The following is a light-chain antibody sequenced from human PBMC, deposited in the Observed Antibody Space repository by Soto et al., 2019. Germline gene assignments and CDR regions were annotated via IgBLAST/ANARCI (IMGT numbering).Light chain of an antibody. CDR3: CSYAGSSTYV. J-gene: IGLJ1*01. CDR1: SSNVGTYNL. V-gene: IGLV2-23*01. Sequence: QSVLTQPASVSGSPGQSITISCTGTSSNVGTYNLVSWYQQHSGKAPKLMIYEGSKRPSGVSNRFSGSKSGTTASLTISGLQAEDGADYYCCSYAGSSTYVFGTGTKVTVL. CDR2: EGS.